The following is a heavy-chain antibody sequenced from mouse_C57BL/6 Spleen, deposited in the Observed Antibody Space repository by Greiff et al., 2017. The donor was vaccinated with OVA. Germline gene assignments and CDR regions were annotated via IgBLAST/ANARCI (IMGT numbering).Heavy chain of an antibody. CDR3: TLALYAMDY. J-gene: IGHJ4*01. CDR1: GFNIKDDY. CDR2: IDPENGDT. V-gene: IGHV14-4*01. Sequence: EVQRVESGAELVRPGASVKLSCTASGFNIKDDYMHWVKQRPEQGLEWIGWIDPENGDTEYASKFQGKATITADTSSNTAYLQLSSLTSEDTAVYYCTLALYAMDYWGQGTSVTVSS.